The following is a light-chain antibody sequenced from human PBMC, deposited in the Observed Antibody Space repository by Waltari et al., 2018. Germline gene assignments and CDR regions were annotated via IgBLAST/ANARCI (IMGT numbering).Light chain of an antibody. CDR1: HAVRSF. CDR2: DAS. V-gene: IGKV1-12*01. CDR3: QQSDSFPRT. Sequence: DVQMTQSPSSVSASVGDRVTIICRTSHAVRSFLSWYQQKPGEAPRPLIFDASSLQPGVPSRFSGSESGRDFALTITDLHPEDFAIYLCQQSDSFPRTFGQWPRVDLK. J-gene: IGKJ1*01.